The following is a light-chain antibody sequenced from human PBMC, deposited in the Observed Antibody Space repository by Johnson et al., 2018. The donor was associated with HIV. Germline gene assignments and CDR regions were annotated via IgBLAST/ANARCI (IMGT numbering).Light chain of an antibody. Sequence: QSVLTQPPSVSAAPGQKVTSSCSGSSSNIGNNYVSWYQQLPGTAPKLLIYENNKRPSGIPDRFSGSKSGTSATLGITGLQTGDEADYYCGTWDSSLSVLLGTGTKVTVL. CDR2: ENN. V-gene: IGLV1-51*01. CDR3: GTWDSSLSVL. J-gene: IGLJ1*01. CDR1: SSNIGNNY.